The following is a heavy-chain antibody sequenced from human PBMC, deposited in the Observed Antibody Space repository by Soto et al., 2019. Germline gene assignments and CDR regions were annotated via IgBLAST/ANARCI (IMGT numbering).Heavy chain of an antibody. J-gene: IGHJ4*01. CDR1: GDSISSYY. CDR3: ARGRFDYIWGSPATYLDY. Sequence: SETLSLTCTVSGDSISSYYWGWIRQPPGKGLEWIGYIYNSGSTKYNPSLKSRVTISVDASKNQFSLKLSSVTAADTAVYYCARGRFDYIWGSPATYLDYWGHGALVTVSS. D-gene: IGHD3-16*01. V-gene: IGHV4-59*01. CDR2: IYNSGST.